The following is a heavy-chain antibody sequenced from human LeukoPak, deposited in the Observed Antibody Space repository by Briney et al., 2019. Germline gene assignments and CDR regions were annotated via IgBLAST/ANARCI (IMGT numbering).Heavy chain of an antibody. D-gene: IGHD3-10*01. CDR1: GFTFSSYW. CDR3: ARPDDSESFYRANHY. Sequence: PGGSLRLSCAASGFTFSSYWMHWVRQAPGKGLVWVSRINSDGSSTSYADSVKGRFTISRDNAKNTLYLQMNGLRVEDTAVYYCARPDDSESFYRANHYWGRGTLVTVS. V-gene: IGHV3-74*01. CDR2: INSDGSST. J-gene: IGHJ4*02.